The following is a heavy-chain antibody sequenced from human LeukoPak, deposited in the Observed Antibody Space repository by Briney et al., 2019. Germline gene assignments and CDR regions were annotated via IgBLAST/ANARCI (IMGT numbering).Heavy chain of an antibody. Sequence: SVKVSCKASGFTFTSSAMQWVRQARGQRLEWIGWIVVGSGNTNYAQKFQERVTITRDMSTSTAYMELSSLRSEDTAVYYCAGAGYDSSGYYYQGDYYYYYYMDVWGKGTTVTVSS. J-gene: IGHJ6*03. CDR3: AGAGYDSSGYYYQGDYYYYYYMDV. D-gene: IGHD3-22*01. CDR1: GFTFTSSA. V-gene: IGHV1-58*02. CDR2: IVVGSGNT.